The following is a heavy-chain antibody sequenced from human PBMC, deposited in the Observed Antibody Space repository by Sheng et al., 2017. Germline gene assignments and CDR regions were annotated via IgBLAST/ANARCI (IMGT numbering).Heavy chain of an antibody. D-gene: IGHD6-13*01. CDR1: GFTFSNCS. Sequence: EVQLVQSGGGLVKPGGSLRLSCEASGFTFSNCSMNWVRQAPGKGLEWASYISSSSRYIYYADSVKGRFTISTDNAKTSLYLQMNSLRAEDTAVYYCARSRSRWINPNWFDPWGQGTLVTVSS. CDR2: ISSSSRYI. CDR3: ARSRSRWINPNWFDP. V-gene: IGHV3-21*01. J-gene: IGHJ5*02.